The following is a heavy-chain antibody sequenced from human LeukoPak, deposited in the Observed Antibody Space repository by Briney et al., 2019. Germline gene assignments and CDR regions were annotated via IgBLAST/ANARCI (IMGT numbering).Heavy chain of an antibody. V-gene: IGHV3-21*01. CDR3: ARVFSGTLTFDH. J-gene: IGHJ4*02. Sequence: PGGSLRLSCAASGFTFSSYTMNWVRQAPGKGLQWGSSITSSSSYICYADSAKGRFTISRDNAKNSLFLQMNSLRAQDTAVYYCARVFSGTLTFDHWGQGTLVAVSS. CDR1: GFTFSSYT. D-gene: IGHD3-9*01. CDR2: ITSSSSYI.